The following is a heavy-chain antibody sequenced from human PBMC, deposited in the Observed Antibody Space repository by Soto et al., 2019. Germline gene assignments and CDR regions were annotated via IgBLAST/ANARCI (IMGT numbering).Heavy chain of an antibody. Sequence: SETLSLTCNVSCGSIIKFYWAWIRKTAGNGLEWMGRVYATGTTDYNPSLRSRVAMSVDISKKTFSLRLRSVTGADSGVYYCVRDGSKSLRDWFDPWGQGILVTVS. CDR2: VYATGTT. J-gene: IGHJ5*02. V-gene: IGHV4-4*07. CDR1: CGSIIKFY. CDR3: VRDGSKSLRDWFDP.